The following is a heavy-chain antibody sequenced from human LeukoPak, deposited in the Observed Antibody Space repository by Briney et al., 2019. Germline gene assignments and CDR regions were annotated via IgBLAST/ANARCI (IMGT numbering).Heavy chain of an antibody. J-gene: IGHJ3*02. D-gene: IGHD2-2*02. CDR2: IYYSGST. CDR1: GGSISSGGYY. Sequence: SETPSLTCTVSGGSISSGGYYWSWIRQHPGKGLEWIGYIYYSGSTYYNPSLKSRVTISVDTSKNQFSLKLSSVTAADTAVYYCARSYCSSTSCYTNAFDIWGQGTMVTVSS. CDR3: ARSYCSSTSCYTNAFDI. V-gene: IGHV4-31*03.